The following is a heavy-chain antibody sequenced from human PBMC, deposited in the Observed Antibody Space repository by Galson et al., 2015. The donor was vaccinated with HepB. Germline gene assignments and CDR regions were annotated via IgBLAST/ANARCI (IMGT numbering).Heavy chain of an antibody. Sequence: QSGAEVKKPGESLKISCKGSGYSFTNYWIAWVRQMPGKGLEWMGIIYPGDSDTRYSPSFQGQVTISADKSISTAYLQWSSLKASDTAMYYCARHGPITMVRGVTGDVWGQGTTVTVSS. CDR2: IYPGDSDT. V-gene: IGHV5-51*01. CDR1: GYSFTNYW. J-gene: IGHJ6*02. D-gene: IGHD3-10*01. CDR3: ARHGPITMVRGVTGDV.